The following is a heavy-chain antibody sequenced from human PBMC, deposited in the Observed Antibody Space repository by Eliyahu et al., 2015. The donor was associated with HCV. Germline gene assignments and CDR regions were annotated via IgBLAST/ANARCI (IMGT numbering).Heavy chain of an antibody. CDR3: VHHNFDFVYGYNPSEYFQH. V-gene: IGHV2-5*02. Sequence: QITLRESGPTLVKPTQTLTLTCTFSGFSLSTGGEGVSWVRQSPGKALEWLALVYWDDDIRXSPSLESRLTITRDASRNQVVLRMTNVDPADTGTYYCVHHNFDFVYGYNPSEYFQHWGQGTLVTVSS. D-gene: IGHD3-16*01. CDR2: VYWDDDI. J-gene: IGHJ1*01. CDR1: GFSLSTGGEG.